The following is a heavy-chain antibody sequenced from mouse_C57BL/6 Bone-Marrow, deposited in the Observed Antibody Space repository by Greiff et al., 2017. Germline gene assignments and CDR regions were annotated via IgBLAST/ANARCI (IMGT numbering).Heavy chain of an antibody. Sequence: VQLQQPGAELVRPGSSVKLSCKASGYTFTSYWMDWVKQRPGQGLEWIGNIYPSDSETHYNQKFKDKATLTVDKSSSTAYMQLSSLTSEDSEVYYCARSGWDWYFDVWGTGTAVTVSA. D-gene: IGHD1-1*02. V-gene: IGHV1-61*01. CDR3: ARSGWDWYFDV. CDR1: GYTFTSYW. J-gene: IGHJ1*03. CDR2: IYPSDSET.